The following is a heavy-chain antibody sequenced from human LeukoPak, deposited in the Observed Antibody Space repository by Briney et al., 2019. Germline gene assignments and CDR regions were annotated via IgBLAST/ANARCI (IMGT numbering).Heavy chain of an antibody. Sequence: QPGRSLRLSCAASGFTFSTYAMHWVRQAPGKGLEWVAVVWYDGSDTYYGDSVKGRFTISRDNSKNTLYLQMNSLRGEDTAVYYCARGGSTWCYFDYWGQGTLVTVSS. CDR2: VWYDGSDT. J-gene: IGHJ4*03. CDR3: ARGGSTWCYFDY. CDR1: GFTFSTYA. V-gene: IGHV3-33*01. D-gene: IGHD6-13*01.